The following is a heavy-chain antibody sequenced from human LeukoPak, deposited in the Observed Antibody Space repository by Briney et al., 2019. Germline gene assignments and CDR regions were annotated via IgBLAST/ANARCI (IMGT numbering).Heavy chain of an antibody. V-gene: IGHV3-30*18. CDR2: ISYDGSNK. J-gene: IGHJ4*02. D-gene: IGHD6-13*01. CDR1: GFTFSSYA. Sequence: GGSLRLSCSASGFTFSSYAMSWVRQAPGKGLEWVAVISYDGSNKYYADSVKGRFTISRDNSKNTLYLQMNSLRAEDTAVYYCAKDRGYSSSWYWLDYWGQGTLVTVSS. CDR3: AKDRGYSSSWYWLDY.